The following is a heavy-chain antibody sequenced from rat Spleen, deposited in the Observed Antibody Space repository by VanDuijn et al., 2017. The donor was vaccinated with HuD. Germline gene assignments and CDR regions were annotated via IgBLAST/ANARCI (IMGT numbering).Heavy chain of an antibody. V-gene: IGHV6-6*01. D-gene: IGHD4-3*01. CDR2: IKAKSNNYAT. Sequence: EVQLVESGGGLVQPGRSLKLSCATSGFTFSTAWMYWYRQFPEKRLEWVARIKAKSNNYATDYTESVKGRFTIARDDSKSSSYRQMNNLRGEDTGIYYCARQSGSGLDYWGQGVMVTVSS. J-gene: IGHJ2*01. CDR1: GFTFSTAW. CDR3: ARQSGSGLDY.